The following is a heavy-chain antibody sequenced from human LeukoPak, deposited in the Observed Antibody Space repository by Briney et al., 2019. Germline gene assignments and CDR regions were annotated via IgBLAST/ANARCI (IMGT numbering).Heavy chain of an antibody. CDR1: GFIFSTYA. J-gene: IGHJ4*02. CDR3: AKRGVPASVYYFDS. D-gene: IGHD3-10*01. CDR2: IASSGNT. Sequence: GGSLRLSCAASGFIFSTYAMYWVRQAPGKGLEWVSLIASSGNTYYADSVKGRFTISRDNSKNTLYLQMNRVRAEDTAVYYCAKRGVPASVYYFDSWGQGTLVTVS. V-gene: IGHV3-23*01.